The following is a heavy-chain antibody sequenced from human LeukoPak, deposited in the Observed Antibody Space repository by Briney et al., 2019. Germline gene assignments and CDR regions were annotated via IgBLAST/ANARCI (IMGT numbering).Heavy chain of an antibody. V-gene: IGHV4-61*01. Sequence: SETLSLTCTVSGGSVSSTSHYWSWIRRPPGKELEWIGYIYYSGSTYYNPSLKSRLTISVDTSKNQFSLKLSSVTAADTALYYCARSDYGDAYYFDYWGQGTLVTVSS. CDR3: ARSDYGDAYYFDY. CDR2: IYYSGST. D-gene: IGHD4-17*01. J-gene: IGHJ4*02. CDR1: GGSVSSTSHY.